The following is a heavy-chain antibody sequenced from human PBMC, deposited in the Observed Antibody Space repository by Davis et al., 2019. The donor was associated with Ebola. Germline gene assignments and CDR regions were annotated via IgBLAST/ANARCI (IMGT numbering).Heavy chain of an antibody. CDR1: GFTFSSYS. CDR3: AKDISPTGTTYYGMDV. Sequence: GESLKISCAASGFTFSSYSMDWVRQAPGKGLEWVSSISSSSSYIYYADSVKGRFTISRDNAKNSLYLQMNGLRAEDTALYYCAKDISPTGTTYYGMDVWGQGTTVTVSS. V-gene: IGHV3-21*04. D-gene: IGHD1-7*01. J-gene: IGHJ6*02. CDR2: ISSSSSYI.